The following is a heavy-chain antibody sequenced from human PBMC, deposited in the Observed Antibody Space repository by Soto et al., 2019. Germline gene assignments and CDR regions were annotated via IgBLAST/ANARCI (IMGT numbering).Heavy chain of an antibody. CDR2: ISAYTGDT. V-gene: IGHV1-18*04. J-gene: IGHJ4*02. CDR3: ARTYSSGWSLSPSDY. Sequence: QVQLVQSGAEVRKPGASVRVSCKASGYSFTSYGINWVRQAPGRGLEWMGWISAYTGDTKYTQNFQGRVTLTTDTCASTVYMDLGSLRSDDTAVYYCARTYSSGWSLSPSDYWGQGTLVTVSS. CDR1: GYSFTSYG. D-gene: IGHD6-19*01.